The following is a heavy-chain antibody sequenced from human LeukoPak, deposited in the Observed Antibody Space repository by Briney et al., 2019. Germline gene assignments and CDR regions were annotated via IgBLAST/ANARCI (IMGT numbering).Heavy chain of an antibody. CDR3: AKGSGYSYGRYYFDY. D-gene: IGHD5-18*01. Sequence: PGGSLRLSCAASGFTFSSYAMGWVRQAPGKGLEWVSAITASGGNTYYADSVKGRFTISRDNSKNTLYLQVNSLRAEDTAVYYCAKGSGYSYGRYYFDYGGQGTLVTVSS. CDR1: GFTFSSYA. J-gene: IGHJ4*02. V-gene: IGHV3-23*01. CDR2: ITASGGNT.